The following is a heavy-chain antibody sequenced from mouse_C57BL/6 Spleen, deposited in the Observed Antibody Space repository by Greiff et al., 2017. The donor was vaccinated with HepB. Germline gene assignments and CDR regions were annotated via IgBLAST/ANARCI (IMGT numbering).Heavy chain of an antibody. CDR2: IYPRSGNT. V-gene: IGHV1-81*01. D-gene: IGHD2-4*01. J-gene: IGHJ2*01. CDR1: GYTFTSYG. CDR3: ARYRLRDY. Sequence: VKVVESGSELARPGASVKLSCKASGYTFTSYGISWVKQSTGQGLEWIGEIYPRSGNTYYNEKFKGKATLTADKSSSTAYMELRSLTSEDSAVYFCARYRLRDYWGQGTTLTVSS.